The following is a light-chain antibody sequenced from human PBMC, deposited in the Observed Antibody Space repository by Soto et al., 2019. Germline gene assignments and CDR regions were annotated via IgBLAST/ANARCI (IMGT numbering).Light chain of an antibody. CDR1: QGISNY. V-gene: IGKV1-27*01. J-gene: IGKJ3*01. CDR3: QKYNSAPPIVT. Sequence: DIQMTQSPSSLSASVGDRVIITCRASQGISNYLAWYQQKPGKVPKLLIYAASTLQSGVPSRFSGSGSGTDFTLTISSLQPEDVATYYCQKYNSAPPIVTFGPGTKVDIE. CDR2: AAS.